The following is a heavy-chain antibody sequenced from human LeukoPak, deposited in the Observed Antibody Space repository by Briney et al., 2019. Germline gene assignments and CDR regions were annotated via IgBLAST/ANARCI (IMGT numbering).Heavy chain of an antibody. V-gene: IGHV1-8*01. D-gene: IGHD3-3*01. Sequence: ASVKVSCTASGHTFTSYDINWVRQATGQGLEWMGWMNPNSGNTGYAQKFQGRVTMTRNTSISTAYMELSSLRSEDTAVYYCARLDDFLNWFDPWGQGTLVTVSS. CDR3: ARLDDFLNWFDP. CDR2: MNPNSGNT. CDR1: GHTFTSYD. J-gene: IGHJ5*02.